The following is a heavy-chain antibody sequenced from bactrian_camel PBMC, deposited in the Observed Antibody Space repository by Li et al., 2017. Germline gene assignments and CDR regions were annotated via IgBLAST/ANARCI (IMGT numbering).Heavy chain of an antibody. CDR1: GFPFGVTS. CDR3: KLKCIRTPGDSDIETFGF. Sequence: VQLVESGGGLVQPGGSLRLSCAASGFPFGVTSMTWGRQAPGKELEWVSSMSWYRQVLGKEREFVSGIENDGRTRYADFGAGRFTISQSGTKNTIYLRMSSLKPEDTAMYYCKLKCIRTPGDSDIETFGFWGQGTQVTVS. J-gene: IGHJ6*01. V-gene: IGHV3S42*01. D-gene: IGHD4*01. CDR2: MSWYRQVLGKEREFVSGIENDGRT.